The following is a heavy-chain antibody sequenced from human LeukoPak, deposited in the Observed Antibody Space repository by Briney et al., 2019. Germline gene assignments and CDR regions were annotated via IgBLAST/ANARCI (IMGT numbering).Heavy chain of an antibody. Sequence: GGSLRLSCAASGLGFSSYAMSWVRQAPGKGLEWVSVITGSGKNTYYADSVKGRFTISKDNSKNTVYLQMNDLRVDDTAVYYCAKAASSSWPSYQYGMDVWGQGTTVTVSS. D-gene: IGHD6-13*01. J-gene: IGHJ6*02. CDR3: AKAASSSWPSYQYGMDV. CDR2: ITGSGKNT. V-gene: IGHV3-23*01. CDR1: GLGFSSYA.